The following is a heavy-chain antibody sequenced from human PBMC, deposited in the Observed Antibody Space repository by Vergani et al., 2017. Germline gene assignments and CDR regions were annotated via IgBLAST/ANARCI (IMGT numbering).Heavy chain of an antibody. J-gene: IGHJ6*02. CDR2: IWYDGSNK. V-gene: IGHV3-33*01. CDR1: GFTFSSYG. D-gene: IGHD3-10*01. Sequence: QVQLVESGGGVVQPGRSLRLSCAASGFTFSSYGMHWVRQAPGKGLEWVAVIWYDGSNKYYADSVKGRFTISRDNPKNTLYLQMNSLRAEDTAVYYCARGGNTMVRGVAMDYYYGMDVWGQGTTVTVSS. CDR3: ARGGNTMVRGVAMDYYYGMDV.